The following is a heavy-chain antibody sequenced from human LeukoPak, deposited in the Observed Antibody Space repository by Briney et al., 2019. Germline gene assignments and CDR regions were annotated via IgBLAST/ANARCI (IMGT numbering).Heavy chain of an antibody. V-gene: IGHV3-23*01. D-gene: IGHD5-12*01. J-gene: IGHJ4*02. CDR3: AKDEVDLRPGYSGYDSFDY. Sequence: GGSLRLSCAASGFTFSSYAMSWVRQAPGKGLEWVSAISGSGGSTYYADSVKGRFTISRDNSKNTLYLQMNSLRAEDTAVYYCAKDEVDLRPGYSGYDSFDYWGQGTLVTVSS. CDR1: GFTFSSYA. CDR2: ISGSGGST.